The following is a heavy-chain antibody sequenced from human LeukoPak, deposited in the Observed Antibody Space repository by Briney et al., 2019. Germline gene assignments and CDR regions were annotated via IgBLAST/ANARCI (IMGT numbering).Heavy chain of an antibody. D-gene: IGHD3-10*01. CDR1: GGSISSYY. Sequence: SETLSLTCTVSGGSISSYYWSWIRQPAGKGLEWIGRICTSGSTNYDPSLKSRVTISVDKSKNQFSLKLSSVTAADTAVYYCAREVFGATPLDYYYYYYMDVWGKGTTVTVSS. CDR2: ICTSGST. V-gene: IGHV4-4*07. CDR3: AREVFGATPLDYYYYYYMDV. J-gene: IGHJ6*03.